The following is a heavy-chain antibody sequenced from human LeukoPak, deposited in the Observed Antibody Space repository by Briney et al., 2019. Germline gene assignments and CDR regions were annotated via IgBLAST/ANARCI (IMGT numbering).Heavy chain of an antibody. CDR2: IYYSGST. CDR3: ARSSYDSSGYYFDY. J-gene: IGHJ4*02. Sequence: SQTLSLTCTVSGGSISSGSYYWSWIRQPAGKGLEWIGRIYYSGSTNYNPSLKSRVTISVDTSKNQFSLKLSSVTAADTAVYYCARSSYDSSGYYFDYWGQGTLVTVSS. CDR1: GGSISSGSYY. D-gene: IGHD3-22*01. V-gene: IGHV4-61*02.